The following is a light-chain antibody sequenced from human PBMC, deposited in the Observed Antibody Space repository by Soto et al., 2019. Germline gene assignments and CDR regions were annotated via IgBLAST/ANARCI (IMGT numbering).Light chain of an antibody. CDR2: HAS. J-gene: IGKJ1*01. V-gene: IGKV1-5*01. CDR1: QSISSW. Sequence: DIQMTQSPSTLSASVGDRITITCRASQSISSWLAWYRQKPGEAPKLLIYHASNLETGVPSRFSGSGSGTEFTLTISSLQPEDFATYYCQQYKAYSWTFGPGTKVE. CDR3: QQYKAYSWT.